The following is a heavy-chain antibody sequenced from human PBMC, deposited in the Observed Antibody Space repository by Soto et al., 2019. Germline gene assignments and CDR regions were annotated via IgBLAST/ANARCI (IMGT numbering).Heavy chain of an antibody. CDR1: GYTFINFG. CDR3: ARGPDPTYSDY. V-gene: IGHV1-18*01. J-gene: IGHJ4*02. CDR2: INVYNGNT. Sequence: QGQVVQSGAELKKPGASVKVSCKASGYTFINFGISWVRQAPGQGLEWLGWINVYNGNTNYAEKFQGRVIMTTDTSTSTAYMELKSLRSDDTAVYYCARGPDPTYSDYWGQGTLVTVSS.